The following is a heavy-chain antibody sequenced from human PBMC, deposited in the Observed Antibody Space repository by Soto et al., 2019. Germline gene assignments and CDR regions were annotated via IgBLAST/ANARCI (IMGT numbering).Heavy chain of an antibody. CDR1: GFMFTNHG. CDR2: ISSSSSTI. CDR3: ARHPERIAQIGWFDP. Sequence: GGSLRLSCAASGFMFTNHGMNWVRQAPGKGLEWVSYISSSSSTIYYADSVKGRFTISRDNAKNSLYLQMNSLRAEDTAVYYCARHPERIAQIGWFDPWGQGTLVTVSS. J-gene: IGHJ5*02. V-gene: IGHV3-48*01. D-gene: IGHD6-13*01.